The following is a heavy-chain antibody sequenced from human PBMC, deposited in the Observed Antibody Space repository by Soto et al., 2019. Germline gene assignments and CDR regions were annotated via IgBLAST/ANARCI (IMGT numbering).Heavy chain of an antibody. CDR2: TYYRSKWYN. D-gene: IGHD6-19*01. Sequence: SQTLSLTCAISGDSFSGNSAAWNWVRQSPSRGLEWLGRTYYRSKWYNDYAVSVKSRITINPDTSKNQFSLQLNSVTPEDTAVYYCAKEAVPTPNWFDPWGQGTLVTVSS. CDR1: GDSFSGNSAA. CDR3: AKEAVPTPNWFDP. J-gene: IGHJ5*02. V-gene: IGHV6-1*01.